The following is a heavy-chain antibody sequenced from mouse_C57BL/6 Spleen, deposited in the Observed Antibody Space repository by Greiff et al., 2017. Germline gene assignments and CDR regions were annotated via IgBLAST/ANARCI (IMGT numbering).Heavy chain of an antibody. Sequence: VQLQQSGAELMKPGASVKLSCKATGYTFTGYWIEWVQQRPGHGLEWIGEILPGSGSTNYNEKFKGKATFTADTSSNTAYMPLSSLTTEDSANYYFARGENYSGGSFLFDYWGQGTTLTVSS. CDR2: ILPGSGST. CDR1: GYTFTGYW. D-gene: IGHD1-1*01. V-gene: IGHV1-9*01. CDR3: ARGENYSGGSFLFDY. J-gene: IGHJ2*01.